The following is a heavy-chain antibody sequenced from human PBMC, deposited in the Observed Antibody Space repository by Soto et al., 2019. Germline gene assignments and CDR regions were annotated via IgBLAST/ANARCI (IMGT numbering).Heavy chain of an antibody. D-gene: IGHD3-10*01. J-gene: IGHJ4*02. Sequence: GGSLRLSCAASGFTFSSYWMHWVRQAPGKGLVWVSRINSDGSSTSYADSVKGRFTISRDNAKNTLYLQMNSLRAEDTAVYYCARDELWFGELLPGDYWGQGTLVTVSS. CDR3: ARDELWFGELLPGDY. V-gene: IGHV3-74*01. CDR1: GFTFSSYW. CDR2: INSDGSST.